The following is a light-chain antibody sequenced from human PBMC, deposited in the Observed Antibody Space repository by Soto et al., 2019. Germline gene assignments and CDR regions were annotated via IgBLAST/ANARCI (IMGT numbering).Light chain of an antibody. Sequence: EIVRPHSPATLAVSPGESATLSCRASQSVSSNLAWYRQKPGQAPRLLIYDASTRATGIPATYSGSGSGTEFTLTISRLEPEDFAVYYCQQYGTSPWRFGQGNKVDIK. CDR3: QQYGTSPWR. CDR1: QSVSSN. J-gene: IGKJ1*01. CDR2: DAS. V-gene: IGKV3-15*01.